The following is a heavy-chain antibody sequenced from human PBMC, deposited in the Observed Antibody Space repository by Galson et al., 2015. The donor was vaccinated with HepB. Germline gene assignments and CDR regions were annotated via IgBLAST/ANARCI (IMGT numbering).Heavy chain of an antibody. J-gene: IGHJ4*02. CDR2: IIPILGIA. CDR1: GGTFSSYA. CDR3: ARDEAAVAGHLDY. D-gene: IGHD6-19*01. V-gene: IGHV1-69*04. Sequence: SVKVSCKASGGTFSSYAISWVRQAPGQGLEWMGRIIPILGIANYAQKFQGRVTITADKSTSTAYMELRSLRSDDTAVYYCARDEAAVAGHLDYWGQGTLVTVSS.